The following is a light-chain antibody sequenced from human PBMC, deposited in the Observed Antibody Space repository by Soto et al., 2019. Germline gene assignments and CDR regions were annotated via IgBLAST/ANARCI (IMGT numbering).Light chain of an antibody. J-gene: IGKJ3*01. CDR3: QKCDYLPI. CDR2: DAS. V-gene: IGKV1-33*01. Sequence: DIQMTQSPSSLSASVGDRVTITCQASHDITSYLNWYQHKPGKAPKLLLYDASILEAGVPSRFSGSGSGPDFTFTISSLQPEDVATYYCQKCDYLPIFGPGTTVDFK. CDR1: HDITSY.